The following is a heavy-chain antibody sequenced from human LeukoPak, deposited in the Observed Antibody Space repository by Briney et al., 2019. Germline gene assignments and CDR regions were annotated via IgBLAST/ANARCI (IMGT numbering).Heavy chain of an antibody. Sequence: GGSLRLSCAASGFTFGDYAMHWDRQAPGKGLEWVSGLSWSSGFIGYADSVQGRFTISRDNAKNSLYLQMNSLRAEDTAVYYCAKPAISSRGWYYDYWGQGTLVTVSS. D-gene: IGHD6-19*01. J-gene: IGHJ4*02. CDR2: LSWSSGFI. CDR1: GFTFGDYA. CDR3: AKPAISSRGWYYDY. V-gene: IGHV3-9*01.